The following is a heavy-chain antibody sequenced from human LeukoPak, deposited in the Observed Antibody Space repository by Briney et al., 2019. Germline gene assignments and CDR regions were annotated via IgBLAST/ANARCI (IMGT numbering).Heavy chain of an antibody. CDR2: IKEDGSGT. Sequence: GGSLRLSCAASGFSFSTYSMSWVRQAPGKGLEWVANIKEDGSGTYYVDSVKGRFTISRDNARNTLYLQMNSLTAEDTALYYCTRVQAGRSGLMDVWGRGTMVTVSS. J-gene: IGHJ6*02. CDR3: TRVQAGRSGLMDV. CDR1: GFSFSTYS. V-gene: IGHV3-7*02. D-gene: IGHD2-8*02.